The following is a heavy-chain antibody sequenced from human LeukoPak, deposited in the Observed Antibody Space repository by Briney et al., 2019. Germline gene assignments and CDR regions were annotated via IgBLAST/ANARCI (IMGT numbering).Heavy chain of an antibody. Sequence: SETLSLTCSVSGXSMYSHYWSFIRQAAGTGLEWIGRIHTSGTTYYNPSLKSRVTLSMDTSMNQFSLRLTSVTAADTAVYYCARGDYYDGGGRNWFDPWGQGTLVTVSP. J-gene: IGHJ5*02. CDR3: ARGDYYDGGGRNWFDP. CDR1: GXSMYSHY. CDR2: IHTSGTT. V-gene: IGHV4-4*07. D-gene: IGHD3-3*01.